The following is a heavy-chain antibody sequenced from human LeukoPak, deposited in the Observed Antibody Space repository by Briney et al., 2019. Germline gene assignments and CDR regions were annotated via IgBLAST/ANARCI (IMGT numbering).Heavy chain of an antibody. D-gene: IGHD2-15*01. Sequence: ASVKVSCKASGYTFTDYYIHWVRQAPGQGLEWMGWINPYSGGTNYAQKFQGRVTMTRDTSITTAYMELSRLRSDDTAVYYCARDGIGVVVAASADYFDYWGQGTLVTVSS. CDR2: INPYSGGT. CDR3: ARDGIGVVVAASADYFDY. V-gene: IGHV1-2*02. CDR1: GYTFTDYY. J-gene: IGHJ4*02.